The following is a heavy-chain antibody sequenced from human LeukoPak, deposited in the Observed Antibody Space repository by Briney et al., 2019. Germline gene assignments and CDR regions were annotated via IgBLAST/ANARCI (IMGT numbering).Heavy chain of an antibody. D-gene: IGHD3-16*02. CDR2: ISNDGSRK. CDR3: AKSPTFGGVIVTNY. V-gene: IGHV3-30*18. J-gene: IGHJ4*02. Sequence: GGSLRLSCAPSGFTFSRHGMHWVHQAPGKGLEWVAIISNDGSRKYYAHSVEGRFTISRDNSKNTLYLQMNSLRAEDTAVYYCAKSPTFGGVIVTNYWGQGTLVTVSS. CDR1: GFTFSRHG.